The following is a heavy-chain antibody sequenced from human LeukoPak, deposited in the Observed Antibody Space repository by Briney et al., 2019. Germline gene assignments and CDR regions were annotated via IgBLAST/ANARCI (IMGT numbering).Heavy chain of an antibody. Sequence: GGSLRLSCAASGFTFSSYAMSWVRQAPGKELEWVSAISGSGGSTYYADSVKGRFTISRDNSKNTLYLQMNSLRAEDTAVYYCAKTPTGYPLYYFDYWGQGTLVTVSS. CDR2: ISGSGGST. CDR3: AKTPTGYPLYYFDY. D-gene: IGHD3-9*01. J-gene: IGHJ4*02. V-gene: IGHV3-23*01. CDR1: GFTFSSYA.